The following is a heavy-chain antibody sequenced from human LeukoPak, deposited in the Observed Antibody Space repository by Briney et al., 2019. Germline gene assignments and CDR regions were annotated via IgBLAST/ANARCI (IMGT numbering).Heavy chain of an antibody. D-gene: IGHD2-15*01. CDR2: IYYSGST. CDR1: GGSISSYY. V-gene: IGHV4-59*01. Sequence: PSETLSLTCTVSGGSISSYYWSWIRQPPGKRLEWIGYIYYSGSTNYNPSLKSRVTISVDTSKNQFSLKLSSVTAADTAVYYCARSGRYCSGGSCYSVDYWGQGTLVTVSS. J-gene: IGHJ4*02. CDR3: ARSGRYCSGGSCYSVDY.